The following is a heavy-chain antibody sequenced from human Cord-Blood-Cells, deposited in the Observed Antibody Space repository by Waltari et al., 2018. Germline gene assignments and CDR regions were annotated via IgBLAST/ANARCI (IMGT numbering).Heavy chain of an antibody. CDR3: AKDLWNSLDY. CDR2: ISYDGSNK. D-gene: IGHD2-21*01. J-gene: IGHJ4*02. V-gene: IGHV3-30*18. CDR1: GFTFSSYG. Sequence: QVQLVESGGGVVQPGRSLRLSCAASGFTFSSYGMHWVRQAPGKGLEWVAVISYDGSNKYYADSVKGRFTISRDNSKNTLYLQMNSLRAEDTAVYYCAKDLWNSLDYWGQGTLVTVSS.